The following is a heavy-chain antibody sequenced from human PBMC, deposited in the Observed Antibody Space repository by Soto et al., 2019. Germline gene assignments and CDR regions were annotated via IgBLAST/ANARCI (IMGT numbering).Heavy chain of an antibody. V-gene: IGHV3-21*01. Sequence: PGGSLRHSCAASGFTFSSYSMNLVRQAPGKGLEWVSSISSSSSYIYYADSVKGRFTISRDNAKNSLYLQMNSLRAEDTAVYYCARTCSSTSCTGDYWGQGTLVTVSS. J-gene: IGHJ4*02. CDR2: ISSSSSYI. D-gene: IGHD2-2*01. CDR1: GFTFSSYS. CDR3: ARTCSSTSCTGDY.